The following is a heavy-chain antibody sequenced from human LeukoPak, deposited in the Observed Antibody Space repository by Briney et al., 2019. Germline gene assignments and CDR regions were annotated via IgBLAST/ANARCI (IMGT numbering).Heavy chain of an antibody. J-gene: IGHJ5*02. Sequence: PSQTLSLACTVSGGSISSGGYYWSRIRQPAGKGLERIGYIYHSGSTYYNPSLKSRVTISVDRSKNQFSLKLSSVTAADTAVYYCARGTYYYGSGSYYNRFDPWGQRTLVTVSS. CDR1: GGSISSGGYY. CDR3: ARGTYYYGSGSYYNRFDP. CDR2: IYHSGST. V-gene: IGHV4-30-2*01. D-gene: IGHD3-10*01.